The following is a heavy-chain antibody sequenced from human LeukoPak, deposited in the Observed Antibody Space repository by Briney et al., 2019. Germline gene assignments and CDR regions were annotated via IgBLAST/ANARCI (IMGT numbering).Heavy chain of an antibody. CDR1: GFTFSNYG. CDR2: ISYDGSNK. CDR3: ARDHESAFDI. Sequence: GGSLRLSCAASGFTFSNYGMHWVRQSPGRGLEWVAVISYDGSNKSYADSVKGRFTMSRDNAKNSLYLQMNSLRAEDTAVYYCARDHESAFDIWGQGTMVTVSS. J-gene: IGHJ3*02. V-gene: IGHV3-30*03.